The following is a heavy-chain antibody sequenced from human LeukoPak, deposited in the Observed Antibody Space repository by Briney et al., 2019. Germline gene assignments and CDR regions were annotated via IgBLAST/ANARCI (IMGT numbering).Heavy chain of an antibody. J-gene: IGHJ6*03. Sequence: PGGVLRLSCAASGFTFSSYNMNWVRQAPGKGLEWVSSITSGSSYRFYADSVKGRFTISRDNAKNSLYLQMNSLRAEDTAVYYCARDPYSGSYGNYYYYFMDVWGKGTTVTISS. D-gene: IGHD1-26*01. CDR3: ARDPYSGSYGNYYYYFMDV. CDR1: GFTFSSYN. CDR2: ITSGSSYR. V-gene: IGHV3-21*01.